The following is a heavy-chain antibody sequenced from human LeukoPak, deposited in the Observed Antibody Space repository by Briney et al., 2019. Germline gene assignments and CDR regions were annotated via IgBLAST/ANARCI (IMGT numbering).Heavy chain of an antibody. CDR1: GFTFSSYS. D-gene: IGHD3-3*01. CDR3: ARGDDFWNGPNFDY. CDR2: ISSSSSYI. J-gene: IGHJ4*02. Sequence: GGSLRLSCAASGFTFSSYSMNWVRQAPGKGLEWVSSISSSSSYIYYADSVKGRFTISRDNAKNSLYLQMNSLRAEDTAVYYCARGDDFWNGPNFDYWGQGTLVTVSS. V-gene: IGHV3-21*01.